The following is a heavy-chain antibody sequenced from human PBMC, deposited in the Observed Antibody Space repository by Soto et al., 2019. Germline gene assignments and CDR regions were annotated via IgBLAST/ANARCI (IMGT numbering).Heavy chain of an antibody. D-gene: IGHD3-3*01. V-gene: IGHV1-69*13. CDR2: IIPIFGTA. Sequence: SVKVSCKASGGTFSSYAISWVRQAPGQGLEWMGRIIPIFGTANYAQKFQGRVTITADESTSTAYMELSSLRSEDTAVYYCARVSGYYDYYYGMDVWGQGNTVTVSS. CDR3: ARVSGYYDYYYGMDV. J-gene: IGHJ6*02. CDR1: GGTFSSYA.